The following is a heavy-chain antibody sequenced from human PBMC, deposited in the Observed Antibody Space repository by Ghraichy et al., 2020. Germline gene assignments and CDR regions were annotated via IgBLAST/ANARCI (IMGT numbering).Heavy chain of an antibody. D-gene: IGHD3-9*01. CDR1: GFTLSSYW. V-gene: IGHV3-74*01. J-gene: IGHJ4*02. CDR3: AREAYNSGDWYFDY. Sequence: GESLNISCAASGFTLSSYWMHWVGQAPGKGLVWVSRMNSDGSSRTYADSVKGRFTISRDNAKNTLYLQMSSLRAEDTAVYYCAREAYNSGDWYFDYCGQGTLVTVSS. CDR2: MNSDGSSR.